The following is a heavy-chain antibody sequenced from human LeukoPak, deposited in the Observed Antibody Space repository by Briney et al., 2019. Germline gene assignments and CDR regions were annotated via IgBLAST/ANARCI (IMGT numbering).Heavy chain of an antibody. CDR1: GFTFSSYT. CDR3: ARYGRYSDY. V-gene: IGHV3-48*04. D-gene: IGHD3-9*01. Sequence: GGSLRLSCATSGFTFSSYTLNWVRQAPGKGLEWISSILSDSGTTIHYADSVKGRFTISRDNAKNSLHLHMNRLRPDDTAVYYCARYGRYSDYWGRGTPVTVSS. CDR2: ILSDSGTTI. J-gene: IGHJ4*02.